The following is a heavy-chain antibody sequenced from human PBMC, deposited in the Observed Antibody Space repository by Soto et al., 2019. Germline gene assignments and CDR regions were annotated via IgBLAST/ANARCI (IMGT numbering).Heavy chain of an antibody. CDR2: ISWNGDGI. V-gene: IGHV3-9*01. Sequence: LRQYCVTAGFKFDDYFLHRVRQAPGLGLEWVASISWNGDGIGYSESGKGRFTISRDNAKTSLFLQMNSLRTEDSGLYYCAKDVTPTWLQHLESWVQGT. CDR3: AKDVTPTWLQHLES. CDR1: GFKFDDYF. D-gene: IGHD5-12*01. J-gene: IGHJ4*02.